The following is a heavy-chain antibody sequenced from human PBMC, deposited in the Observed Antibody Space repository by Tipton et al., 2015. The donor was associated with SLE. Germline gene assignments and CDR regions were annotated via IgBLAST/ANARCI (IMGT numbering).Heavy chain of an antibody. V-gene: IGHV3-11*01. J-gene: IGHJ4*02. Sequence: QLVQSGGGLVQPGGSLRLSCAASGFTFSDYYMSWIRQAPGKGLEWISYITSSGSAIYYADSVKGRFTISRDNAKNSLYLHMNSLRAEDTAVYFCARMEGYAVVVPAAVDYWGQGTLVTVSS. CDR1: GFTFSDYY. CDR2: ITSSGSAI. CDR3: ARMEGYAVVVPAAVDY. D-gene: IGHD2-2*01.